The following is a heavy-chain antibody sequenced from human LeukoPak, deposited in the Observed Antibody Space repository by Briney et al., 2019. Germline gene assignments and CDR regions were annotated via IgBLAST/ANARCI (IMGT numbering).Heavy chain of an antibody. CDR3: ARDLRYCSSTSCYDPNFDY. V-gene: IGHV3-74*01. CDR2: INTDGSRT. Sequence: GGSLRLSCAASGFTFSNYWMHWVRQAPGKGLVWVSRINTDGSRTSYADSEKGRFTISRDNTKNTLCLQMNSLRAEDTAVYYCARDLRYCSSTSCYDPNFDYWGQGTLVTVSS. J-gene: IGHJ4*02. CDR1: GFTFSNYW. D-gene: IGHD2-2*01.